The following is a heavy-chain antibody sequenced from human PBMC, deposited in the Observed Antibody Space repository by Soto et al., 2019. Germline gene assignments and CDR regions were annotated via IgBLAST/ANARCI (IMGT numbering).Heavy chain of an antibody. J-gene: IGHJ4*02. CDR1: DGSMGSSSYY. D-gene: IGHD6-19*01. CDR3: ARGRYSSAWHEIDY. CDR2: IHYSGSA. V-gene: IGHV4-39*02. Sequence: SETLSLTCTVSDGSMGSSSYYWGWIRQPPGKGLEWIGSIHYSGSAYYNPPLESRVTISVDTSKNEFSLKLKSVTAADTAVYYCARGRYSSAWHEIDYWCPGTLVT.